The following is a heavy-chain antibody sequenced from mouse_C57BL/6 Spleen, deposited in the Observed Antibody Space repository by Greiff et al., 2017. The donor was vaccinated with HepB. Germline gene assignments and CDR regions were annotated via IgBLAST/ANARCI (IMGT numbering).Heavy chain of an antibody. J-gene: IGHJ3*01. CDR1: GFNIKNPY. Sequence: VQLQQSVAELVRPGASVKLSCTASGFNIKNPYMHWVKQRPEQGLEWIGRIDPANGNTKYAPKFQGKATITADTSSNTAYLQLSSLTSEDTAIYYCATPDGGAWFAYWGQGTLVTVSA. CDR2: IDPANGNT. V-gene: IGHV14-3*01. CDR3: ATPDGGAWFAY.